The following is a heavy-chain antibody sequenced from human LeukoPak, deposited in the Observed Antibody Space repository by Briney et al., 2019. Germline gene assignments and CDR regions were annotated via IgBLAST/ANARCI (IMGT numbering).Heavy chain of an antibody. D-gene: IGHD2-15*01. CDR3: ARRYCSGTTCYNFDL. CDR1: GYTFTSHW. V-gene: IGHV5-51*01. Sequence: GESLKISCKGSGYTFTSHWIAWVRQMPGKGLEWMGIIRPANSDTRYSPSFEGQVTISADTSISTAYLQWSSLEASDTAMYYCARRYCSGTTCYNFDLWGQGTLVTVSS. J-gene: IGHJ4*02. CDR2: IRPANSDT.